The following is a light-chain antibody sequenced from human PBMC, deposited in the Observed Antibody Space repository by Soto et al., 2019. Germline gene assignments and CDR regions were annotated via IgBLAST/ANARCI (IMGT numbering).Light chain of an antibody. CDR1: QSVGSS. CDR3: QQFGSSLP. J-gene: IGKJ4*01. V-gene: IGKV3-20*01. CDR2: SAS. Sequence: EIVLTQSPGTLSLSPGERATLSCRASQSVGSSLAWYQHKPGQAPRLLIYSASNRATGIPDRFIGSGSGTDFTLTISRLEPEDFAVYYCQQFGSSLPFGGGTKVEIK.